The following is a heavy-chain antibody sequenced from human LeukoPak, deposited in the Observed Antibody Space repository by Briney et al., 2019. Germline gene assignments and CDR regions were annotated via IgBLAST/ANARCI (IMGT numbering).Heavy chain of an antibody. CDR1: GGSISSYY. CDR2: LYSSGST. CDR3: ARGLLVPSLNYFDP. V-gene: IGHV4-4*07. D-gene: IGHD3-10*01. Sequence: SETLSLTCTVSGGSISSYYWNWIRQPAGRGLEWIGRLYSSGSTNCNPSLKSRVTMSVDTSKNQFSLKLTSVTAADTAVYYCARGLLVPSLNYFDPWGQGTLVTVSS. J-gene: IGHJ5*02.